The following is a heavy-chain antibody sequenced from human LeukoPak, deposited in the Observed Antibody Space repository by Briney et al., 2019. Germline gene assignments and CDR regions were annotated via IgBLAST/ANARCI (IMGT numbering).Heavy chain of an antibody. D-gene: IGHD6-13*01. V-gene: IGHV1-24*01. CDR3: AREVSSSWSGYYFYYMDV. Sequence: ASVKVSCKVSGYTLTELSMHWVRQAPGKGLEWMGGFDPEDGETIYAQKFQGRVTMTEDTSTDTAYMELSSLRSEDTAVYYCAREVSSSWSGYYFYYMDVWGKGTTVTVSS. CDR1: GYTLTELS. J-gene: IGHJ6*03. CDR2: FDPEDGET.